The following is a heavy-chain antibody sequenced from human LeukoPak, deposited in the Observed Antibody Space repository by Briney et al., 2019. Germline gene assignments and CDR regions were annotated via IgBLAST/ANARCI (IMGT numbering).Heavy chain of an antibody. J-gene: IGHJ3*02. CDR1: GGSFSGYY. D-gene: IGHD3-3*01. CDR2: IYYSGST. Sequence: PSETLSLTCAVYGGSFSGYYWSWIRQPPGKGLEWIGYIYYSGSTNYNPSLKSRVTISVDTSKNQFSLKLSSVTAADTAVYYCARDRFWNDIWGQGTMVTVSS. V-gene: IGHV4-59*01. CDR3: ARDRFWNDI.